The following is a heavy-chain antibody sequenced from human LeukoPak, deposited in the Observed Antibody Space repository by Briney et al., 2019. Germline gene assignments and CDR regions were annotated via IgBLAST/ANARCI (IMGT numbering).Heavy chain of an antibody. CDR3: ARDNRFKDYHAEGYYYYYYMDV. D-gene: IGHD4-11*01. Sequence: GASVKVSCKASGYTFTGYYMHWVRQAPGQGLEWMGWINPNSGGTNYAQKFQGRVTMTRDTSISTAYMELSRLRSDDTAVYYCARDNRFKDYHAEGYYYYYYMDVWGKGTTVTVSS. CDR1: GYTFTGYY. J-gene: IGHJ6*03. CDR2: INPNSGGT. V-gene: IGHV1-2*02.